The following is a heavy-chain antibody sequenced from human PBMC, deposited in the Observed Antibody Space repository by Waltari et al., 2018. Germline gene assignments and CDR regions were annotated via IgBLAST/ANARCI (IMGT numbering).Heavy chain of an antibody. D-gene: IGHD6-19*01. CDR3: ATSGWYCFDY. V-gene: IGHV3-7*01. CDR1: GFTLSRFW. J-gene: IGHJ4*02. CDR2: IKQDGSEK. Sequence: EVQLVESGGGLVQPGGSLRPHCAASGFTLSRFWMNWVRQTPGKGLEWVAGIKQDGSEKYYADSVKGRFTISRDNAKNSLYLQMNSLRAEDTAVYYCATSGWYCFDYWGQGTLVTVSS.